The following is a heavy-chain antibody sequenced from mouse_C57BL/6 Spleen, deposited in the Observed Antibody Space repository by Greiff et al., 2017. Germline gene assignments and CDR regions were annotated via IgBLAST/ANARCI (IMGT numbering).Heavy chain of an antibody. D-gene: IGHD2-10*02. Sequence: QVQLQQSGAELARPGASVKMSCKASGYTFTSYTMHWVKQRPGQGLEWIGYINPSSGYTKYNQKFKDKATLTADKSSSTAYMQLSSLTSEDTAVYYCARLYGNYNGWYFDVWGTGTTVTVSS. V-gene: IGHV1-4*01. CDR3: ARLYGNYNGWYFDV. CDR2: INPSSGYT. J-gene: IGHJ1*03. CDR1: GYTFTSYT.